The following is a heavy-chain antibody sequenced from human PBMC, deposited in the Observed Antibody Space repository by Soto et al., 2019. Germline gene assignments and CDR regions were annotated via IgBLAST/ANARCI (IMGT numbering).Heavy chain of an antibody. V-gene: IGHV3-30*18. J-gene: IGHJ3*02. CDR3: AKSCYSHDAFYI. CDR2: ISYDGSNK. D-gene: IGHD2-15*01. Sequence: QVQLVESGGGVVQPGRSLRLSCAASGFTFSSYGMHWVRQAPGKGLEWVAVISYDGSNKYYADSVKGRFTISRANSKNTLYLQMNSLRAADTAVYYCAKSCYSHDAFYIWGQGTMVTVSS. CDR1: GFTFSSYG.